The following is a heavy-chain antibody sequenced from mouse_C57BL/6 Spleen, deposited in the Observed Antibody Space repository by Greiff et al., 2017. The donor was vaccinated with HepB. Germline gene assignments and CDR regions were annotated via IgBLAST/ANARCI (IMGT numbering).Heavy chain of an antibody. CDR2: IDPSDSYT. D-gene: IGHD1-1*01. Sequence: VQLQQSGAELVKPGASVKLSCKASGYTFTSYWMQWVKQRPGQGLEWIGEIDPSDSYTNYNQKFKGKATLTVDTSSSTAYMQLSSLTSEDSAVYYCARHYGSSHWYFDVWGTGTTVIVSS. CDR3: ARHYGSSHWYFDV. CDR1: GYTFTSYW. V-gene: IGHV1-50*01. J-gene: IGHJ1*03.